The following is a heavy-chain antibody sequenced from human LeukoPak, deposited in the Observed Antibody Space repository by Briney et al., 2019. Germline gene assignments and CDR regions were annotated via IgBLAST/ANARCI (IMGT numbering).Heavy chain of an antibody. D-gene: IGHD3-22*01. V-gene: IGHV3-48*01. CDR2: ISTSRSII. J-gene: IGHJ6*03. CDR3: ARLSVEDYYDSTGYYYYYYMDV. CDR1: GFTFSSYS. Sequence: PGGSLRLSCAASGFTFSSYSMNWVRQAPGQWLEWVSYISTSRSIIYYADSVKGRFTISRDNAKNSLYLQMNSLRVEDTAVYYCARLSVEDYYDSTGYYYYYYMDVWGKGTTVTVSS.